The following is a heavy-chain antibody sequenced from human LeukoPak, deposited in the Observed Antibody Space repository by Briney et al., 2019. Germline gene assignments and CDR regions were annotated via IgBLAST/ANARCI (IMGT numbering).Heavy chain of an antibody. V-gene: IGHV4-30-4*01. CDR3: ARVRLRAAPDYYFDY. Sequence: PSQTLSLTCTVSGGSISSGDYYWSWIRQPPGKGLEWIGYIYYSGSIYYNPSLKSRVTISVDTSKNQFSLKLSSVTAADTAVYYCARVRLRAAPDYYFDYWGQGTLVTVSS. CDR1: GGSISSGDYY. CDR2: IYYSGSI. J-gene: IGHJ4*02. D-gene: IGHD6-6*01.